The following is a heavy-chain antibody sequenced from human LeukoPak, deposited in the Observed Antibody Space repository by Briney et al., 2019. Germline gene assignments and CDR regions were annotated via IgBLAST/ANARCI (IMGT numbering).Heavy chain of an antibody. D-gene: IGHD3-22*01. CDR3: AKFPLTYYYDSSGYYRGQDY. CDR2: ISSSSSYI. J-gene: IGHJ4*02. V-gene: IGHV3-21*01. Sequence: GGSLRLSCAASGFTFSSYSMNWVRQAPGKGLEWVSSISSSSSYIYYADSVKGRFTISRDNSKNTLYLQMNSLRAEDTAVYYCAKFPLTYYYDSSGYYRGQDYWGQGTLVTVSS. CDR1: GFTFSSYS.